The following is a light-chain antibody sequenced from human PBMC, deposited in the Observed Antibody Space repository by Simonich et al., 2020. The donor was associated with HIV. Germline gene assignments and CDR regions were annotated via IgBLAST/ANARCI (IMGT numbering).Light chain of an antibody. J-gene: IGKJ2*01. CDR2: WAS. Sequence: DIVMTQSPDSLAVSLGERATINCKSSQSVLYSSNNKNYLAWYQQKPGQPPKLLIYWASTRGSGVPDRFSGSGSGTDFTLTISSLQAEDVAVYYCQQYYGTPYTFGQGTKVEI. V-gene: IGKV4-1*01. CDR3: QQYYGTPYT. CDR1: QSVLYSSNNKNY.